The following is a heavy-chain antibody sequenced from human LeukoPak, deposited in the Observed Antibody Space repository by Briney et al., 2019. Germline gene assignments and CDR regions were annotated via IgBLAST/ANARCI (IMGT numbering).Heavy chain of an antibody. J-gene: IGHJ1*01. Sequence: PGRSLRLSCAASGFTFSSYGMHWVRQAPGKGLEWVAVISYDGSNKYYADSVKGRFTISRGNSKNTLYLQMNSLRAEDTAVYYRAKDGQWLVPEAEYFQHWGQGTLVTVSS. CDR3: AKDGQWLVPEAEYFQH. CDR1: GFTFSSYG. D-gene: IGHD6-19*01. V-gene: IGHV3-30*18. CDR2: ISYDGSNK.